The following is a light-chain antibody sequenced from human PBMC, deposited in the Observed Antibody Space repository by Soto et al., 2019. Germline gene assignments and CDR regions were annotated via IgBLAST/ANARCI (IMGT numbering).Light chain of an antibody. J-gene: IGKJ4*01. Sequence: EIVLTQSPVTLSLSPGERATLSCRASRSVNNFVAWYQEKPGQAPSLLIYDASNRASDIPDRFSVSGSWTDFTLTISSLEPEDFAVYYCHQRAGWPPTFGGGTRVEIK. CDR2: DAS. CDR3: HQRAGWPPT. CDR1: RSVNNF. V-gene: IGKV3-11*01.